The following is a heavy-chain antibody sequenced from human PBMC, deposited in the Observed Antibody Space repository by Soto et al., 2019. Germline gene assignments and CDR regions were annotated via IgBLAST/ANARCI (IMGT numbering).Heavy chain of an antibody. V-gene: IGHV1-3*01. CDR1: GFVFTDHA. D-gene: IGHD3-10*01. CDR2: VNAGNGHT. J-gene: IGHJ5*02. CDR3: ARGWWFRASGNYYLIS. Sequence: QVLLVQSGAEVEKPGASVRVSCRTSGFVFTDHAIHWARQAPGQRLEWVGWVNAGNGHTKYSQNFQGRVTLTRDTSTNTADMELSRLRSEDTAVFYCARGWWFRASGNYYLISWGPGTLVTVSS.